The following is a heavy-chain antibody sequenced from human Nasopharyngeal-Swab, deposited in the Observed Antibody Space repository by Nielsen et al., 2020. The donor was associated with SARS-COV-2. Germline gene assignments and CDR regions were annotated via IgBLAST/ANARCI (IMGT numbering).Heavy chain of an antibody. J-gene: IGHJ4*02. D-gene: IGHD3-22*01. V-gene: IGHV4-34*01. Sequence: WIRQPPGKGLEWIGEINHSGSTNYNPSLKSRVTISVDTSKNQFSLKLSSVTAADTAVYYCARGQGPRHYYDSSGYYYDVLGRGYYFDYWGQGTLVTV. CDR2: INHSGST. CDR3: ARGQGPRHYYDSSGYYYDVLGRGYYFDY.